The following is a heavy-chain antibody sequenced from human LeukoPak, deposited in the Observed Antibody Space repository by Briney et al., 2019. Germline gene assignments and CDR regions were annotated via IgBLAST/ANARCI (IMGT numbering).Heavy chain of an antibody. V-gene: IGHV3-48*03. CDR2: ISSGGSTI. CDR1: GFTFSSYE. Sequence: GGSLRLSCAASGFTFSSYEMNWVRQAPGKGLEWVSYISSGGSTIYYADSVKGRFTISRDNAKNSLYLQMNSLRAEDTAVYYCARGGYGDYPFDYWGQGTLVTVSS. J-gene: IGHJ4*02. CDR3: ARGGYGDYPFDY. D-gene: IGHD4-17*01.